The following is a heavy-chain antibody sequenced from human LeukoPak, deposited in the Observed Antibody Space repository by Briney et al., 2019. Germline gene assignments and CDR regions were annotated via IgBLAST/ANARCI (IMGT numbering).Heavy chain of an antibody. D-gene: IGHD1-7*01. Sequence: SETLSLTCTVSGASIKTYYWSWIRQPPGKGLEWIGHSGSTNYNPSLKSRVTISVDTSKNQFSLKLTSVTAADTAAYYCARHGNWNSRQYYFDYWGQGTLVTVSS. CDR3: ARHGNWNSRQYYFDY. V-gene: IGHV4-59*08. CDR2: SGST. CDR1: GASIKTYY. J-gene: IGHJ4*02.